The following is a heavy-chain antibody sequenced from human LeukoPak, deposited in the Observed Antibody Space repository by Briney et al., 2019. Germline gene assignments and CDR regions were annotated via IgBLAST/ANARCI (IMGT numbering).Heavy chain of an antibody. D-gene: IGHD3-10*02. CDR3: AELGITMIGGV. CDR1: GFTIGSHF. CDR2: LEPSGSER. Sequence: PGGSLRLSCAVSGFTIGSHFMGWVRHLPGKGLQCVAILEPSGSERNYVDSVKGRFTISRDNAKNSLYLQMNSLRAEDTAVYYCAELGITMIGGVWGKGTTVTISS. V-gene: IGHV3-7*01. J-gene: IGHJ6*04.